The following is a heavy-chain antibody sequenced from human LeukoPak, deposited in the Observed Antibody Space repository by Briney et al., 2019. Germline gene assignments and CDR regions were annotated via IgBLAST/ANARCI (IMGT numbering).Heavy chain of an antibody. CDR2: INHSGST. CDR1: GGSFSGYY. CDR3: ARRTTVTIPFGY. J-gene: IGHJ4*02. D-gene: IGHD4-11*01. Sequence: SETLSLTCAVYGGSFSGYYWSWIRQPPGKGLEWIGEINHSGSTNYNPSLKSRVTISVDKSKNQFSLKLSSVTAADTAVYYCARRTTVTIPFGYWGQGTLVTVSS. V-gene: IGHV4-34*01.